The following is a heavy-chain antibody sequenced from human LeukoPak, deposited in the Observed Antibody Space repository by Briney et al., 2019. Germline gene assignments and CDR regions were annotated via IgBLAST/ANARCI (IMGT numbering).Heavy chain of an antibody. J-gene: IGHJ6*02. CDR3: ARSPYSYYYGMDV. CDR1: GFTVSSNY. CDR2: IYSGGST. V-gene: IGHV3-53*01. Sequence: GVLRLSCAASGFTVSSNYMNRVRQAPGNGQERVSVIYSGGSTYYADSVKGRFTISRDNSKNTLYLQMNSLRAEDTAVYYCARSPYSYYYGMDVWGQGTTVTVSS.